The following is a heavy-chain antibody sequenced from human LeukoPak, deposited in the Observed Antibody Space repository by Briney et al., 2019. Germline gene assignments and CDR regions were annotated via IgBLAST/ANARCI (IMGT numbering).Heavy chain of an antibody. Sequence: SETLSLTCTVSGYSISSGYFWGWIRQPPGKGLEWIGSLYHTGSTYYSSSLKSRVTISEDTSKNQLYLNLTSVTAADTALYYCVRGSDLGDYVLPGSWGPGTLVTVSS. V-gene: IGHV4-38-2*02. CDR2: LYHTGST. CDR1: GYSISSGYF. CDR3: VRGSDLGDYVLPGS. D-gene: IGHD4-17*01. J-gene: IGHJ5*02.